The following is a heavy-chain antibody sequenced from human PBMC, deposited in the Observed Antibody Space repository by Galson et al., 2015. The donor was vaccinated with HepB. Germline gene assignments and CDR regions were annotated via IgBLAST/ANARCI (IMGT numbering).Heavy chain of an antibody. CDR3: ARGAVVTPGV. D-gene: IGHD3-22*01. J-gene: IGHJ3*01. Sequence: SLRLSCAASGFTFSSYSMNWVRQAPGKGLEWVSYISSSSSTIYYADSVKGRFTISRDNAKNSLYLQMNSLRAEDTAVYYCARGAVVTPGVWGQGTMVTVSS. CDR1: GFTFSSYS. CDR2: ISSSSSTI. V-gene: IGHV3-48*01.